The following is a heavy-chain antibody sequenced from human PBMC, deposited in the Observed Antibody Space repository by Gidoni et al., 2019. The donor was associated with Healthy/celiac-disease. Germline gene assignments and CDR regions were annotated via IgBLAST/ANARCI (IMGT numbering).Heavy chain of an antibody. CDR2: IKQDEREK. CDR1: GFTFSRYW. Sequence: EVQLLESGGGLVQPGGSLRLSCAAAGFTFSRYWMNWGRQAPGKGLDWVANIKQDEREKYYVDSVKGRFTISRDNAKNSLYLQMNSLRAEDTAVYYCARGLSSGSYYNEGSRWFDPWGQGTLVTVSS. CDR3: ARGLSSGSYYNEGSRWFDP. J-gene: IGHJ5*02. V-gene: IGHV3-7*03. D-gene: IGHD3-10*02.